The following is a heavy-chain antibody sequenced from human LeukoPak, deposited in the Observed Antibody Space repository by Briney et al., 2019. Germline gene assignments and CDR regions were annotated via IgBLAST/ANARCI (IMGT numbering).Heavy chain of an antibody. Sequence: SETLSLACAVYGGSFSGYYWSWIRQPPGKGLEWIGEINHSGSTNYNPSLKSRVTISVDTSKNQFSLKLSSVTAADTAVYYCARGETAAGFDPWGPGTLVIVSS. CDR3: ARGETAAGFDP. CDR1: GGSFSGYY. V-gene: IGHV4-34*01. D-gene: IGHD6-13*01. J-gene: IGHJ5*02. CDR2: INHSGST.